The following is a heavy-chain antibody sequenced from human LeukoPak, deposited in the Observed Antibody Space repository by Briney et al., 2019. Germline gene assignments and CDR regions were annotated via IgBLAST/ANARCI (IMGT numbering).Heavy chain of an antibody. CDR2: ISYDGSHK. J-gene: IGHJ4*02. CDR1: GFTFTHYA. V-gene: IGHV3-30*04. D-gene: IGHD5-18*01. CDR3: ARHLSGVTGYTYGRGIGY. Sequence: GGSLRLSCEASGFTFTHYAMHWVRQAPGKGLEWVAVISYDGSHKYYADSVKGRFTISRDNAKNSLYLQMNSLRAEDTALYYCARHLSGVTGYTYGRGIGYWGQGTLVTVSS.